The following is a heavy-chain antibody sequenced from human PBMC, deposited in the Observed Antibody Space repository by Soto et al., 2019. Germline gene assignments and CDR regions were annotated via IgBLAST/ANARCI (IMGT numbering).Heavy chain of an antibody. CDR2: LSGSGGTT. Sequence: GGSLRLSCSTSGFTFSTYAMNWVRQAPGKGLEWVSALSGSGGTTYYADSVRGRFTISRDNSKNTLFLQMSSLRAEDTAVYFCAKGDNLGPKTGYAFDPWGQGIMVTVSS. V-gene: IGHV3-23*01. J-gene: IGHJ5*02. D-gene: IGHD5-12*01. CDR3: AKGDNLGPKTGYAFDP. CDR1: GFTFSTYA.